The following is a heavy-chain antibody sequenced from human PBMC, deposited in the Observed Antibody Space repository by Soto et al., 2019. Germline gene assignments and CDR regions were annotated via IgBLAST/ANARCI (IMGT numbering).Heavy chain of an antibody. Sequence: EVQLVESGGGLVKPGGSLRLSCAASGFTFTRYRMNWVRQAPGKGLEWVSSISSTTNYIYYGDSMKGRFTISRDNAKNSLYLEMNSLRAEDTAVYYCERESEDLTSNFDYWGQGTLVTVSS. CDR2: ISSTTNYI. V-gene: IGHV3-21*06. J-gene: IGHJ4*02. CDR1: GFTFTRYR. CDR3: ERESEDLTSNFDY.